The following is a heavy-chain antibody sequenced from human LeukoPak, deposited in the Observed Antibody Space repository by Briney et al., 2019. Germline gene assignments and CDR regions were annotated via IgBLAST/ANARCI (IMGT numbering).Heavy chain of an antibody. Sequence: SSETLSLTCTVSGGSISSYYWSWIRQPAGKGLEWIGRIYTSGSTNYNPSLKSRVTMSVDTSKNQFSLKLSSVTAADTAVYYCARDRYYYGSGSYSWFDHWGQGTLVTVSS. CDR3: ARDRYYYGSGSYSWFDH. CDR1: GGSISSYY. J-gene: IGHJ5*02. CDR2: IYTSGST. V-gene: IGHV4-4*07. D-gene: IGHD3-10*01.